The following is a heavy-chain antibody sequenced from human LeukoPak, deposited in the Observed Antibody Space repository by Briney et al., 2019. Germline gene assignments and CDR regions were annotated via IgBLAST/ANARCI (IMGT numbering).Heavy chain of an antibody. CDR1: GGSISSGDYY. Sequence: SETLSLTCTVSGGSISSGDYYWSWIRQPPGKGPEWIGYIFYSGSTYYNPSLKSRLTISVDTSKNQFSLKLRSATAADTAVYYCARTYTDYFDYWGQGTLVTVSS. CDR2: IFYSGST. J-gene: IGHJ4*02. V-gene: IGHV4-30-4*01. CDR3: ARTYTDYFDY. D-gene: IGHD4-11*01.